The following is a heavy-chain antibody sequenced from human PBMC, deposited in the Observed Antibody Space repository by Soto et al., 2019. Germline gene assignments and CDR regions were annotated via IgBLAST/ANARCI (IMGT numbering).Heavy chain of an antibody. V-gene: IGHV1-69*12. CDR2: IIPIFGTA. CDR3: ARSDFSGNDSYYYYYGMDV. CDR1: GGTFSSYA. J-gene: IGHJ6*02. D-gene: IGHD5-12*01. Sequence: QVQLVQSGAEVKKPGSSVKVSCKASGGTFSSYAISWVRQAPGQGLEWMGGIIPIFGTANYAQKFQGRVTMIADASTSTAYMVLSRLRSEDTAVSYCARSDFSGNDSYYYYYGMDVWGQGTTVSVSS.